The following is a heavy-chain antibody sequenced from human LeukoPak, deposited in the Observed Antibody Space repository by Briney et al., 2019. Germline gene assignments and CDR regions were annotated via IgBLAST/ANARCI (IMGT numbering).Heavy chain of an antibody. J-gene: IGHJ5*02. CDR1: GGSFSGYY. D-gene: IGHD2-8*01. Sequence: SETLSLTCAVYGGSFSGYYWSWIRQPPGKGLEWIGSIYYSGSTYYNPSLKSRVTISVDTSKNQFSLKLSSVTAADTAVYYCARDGSCTNGVCHHNWFDPWGQGTLVTVSS. CDR2: IYYSGST. CDR3: ARDGSCTNGVCHHNWFDP. V-gene: IGHV4-34*01.